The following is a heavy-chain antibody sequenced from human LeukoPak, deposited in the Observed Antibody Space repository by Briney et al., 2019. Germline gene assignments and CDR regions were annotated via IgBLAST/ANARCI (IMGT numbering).Heavy chain of an antibody. D-gene: IGHD6-13*01. CDR2: IYPGDSDT. Sequence: GESLKISCKGSGYSFTSYWIGWVRQMPGKGLECMGIIYPGDSDTRYSPSFQGQVTISADKSISTAYLQWSSLKASDTAMYYCAISGSAAAGRSGYYYYMDVWGKGTTVTVSS. CDR3: AISGSAAAGRSGYYYYMDV. J-gene: IGHJ6*03. CDR1: GYSFTSYW. V-gene: IGHV5-51*01.